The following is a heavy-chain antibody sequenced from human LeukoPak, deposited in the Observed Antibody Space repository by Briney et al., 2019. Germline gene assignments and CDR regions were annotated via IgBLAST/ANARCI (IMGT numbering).Heavy chain of an antibody. CDR2: INHSGST. CDR1: GGSFSGYY. Sequence: SETLSLTCAVYGGSFSGYYWSWIRQPPGKGLEWIGEINHSGSTNYNPSLKSRVTISVDTSKNQFSLTLSSVTTADTAVYYCARGGVLLWFGELSPIDYWGQGTLVTVSS. CDR3: ARGGVLLWFGELSPIDY. D-gene: IGHD3-10*01. V-gene: IGHV4-34*01. J-gene: IGHJ4*02.